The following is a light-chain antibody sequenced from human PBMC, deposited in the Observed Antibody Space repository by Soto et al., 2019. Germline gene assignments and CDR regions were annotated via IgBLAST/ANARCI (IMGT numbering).Light chain of an antibody. J-gene: IGKJ2*01. CDR1: QSVSSN. V-gene: IGKV3-15*01. CDR2: DAF. Sequence: IVLTQSPATLSLSPGERATLSCRASQSVSSNLAWYQQKPGQPPRLLIYDAFTRATGVPGRFSGSGSGTEFTLTISSLQSEDFAVYYCHQYNNWPLYTFGQGTKGDIK. CDR3: HQYNNWPLYT.